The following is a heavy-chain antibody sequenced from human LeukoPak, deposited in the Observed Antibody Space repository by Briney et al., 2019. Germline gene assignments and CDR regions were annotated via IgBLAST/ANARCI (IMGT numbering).Heavy chain of an antibody. CDR2: IYYSGST. CDR1: GGSISSYY. D-gene: IGHD3-22*01. Sequence: SETLSLTCTVSGGSISSYYWSWIRQPPGKGLEWIGYIYYSGSTNYNPSLKSRVTISVDTSKNQFSLKLSSVTAADTAVYYCVGTMTSYAFDIWGQGTMVTVSS. CDR3: VGTMTSYAFDI. V-gene: IGHV4-59*08. J-gene: IGHJ3*02.